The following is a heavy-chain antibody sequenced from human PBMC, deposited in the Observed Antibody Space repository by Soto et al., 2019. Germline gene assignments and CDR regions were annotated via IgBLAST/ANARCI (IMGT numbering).Heavy chain of an antibody. CDR2: IYYIGST. CDR3: AREFGAQNWFDP. V-gene: IGHV4-31*03. CDR1: GLSINSGGSY. J-gene: IGHJ5*02. Sequence: SETLSLTCSVSGLSINSGGSYWGWIRQHPEKGLEWIGYIYYIGSTYYNPSLKSRLSISLDTSKNQFSLKLNSVTAADTAVYYCAREFGAQNWFDPWGQGTLVTVSS. D-gene: IGHD3-10*01.